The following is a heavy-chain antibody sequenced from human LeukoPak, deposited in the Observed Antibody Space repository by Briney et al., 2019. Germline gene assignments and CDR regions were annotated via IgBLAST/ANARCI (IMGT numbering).Heavy chain of an antibody. Sequence: GGSLRLSCAASGFTFSSYSMNWVRQAPGKGLEWVSSISSSSSYIYYADSVKGRFTISRDNAKNSLYLQMNSLRAEDTAVYYCARARGESYGFDYWGQGTLVTVSS. CDR3: ARARGESYGFDY. J-gene: IGHJ4*02. D-gene: IGHD5-18*01. CDR2: ISSSSSYI. V-gene: IGHV3-21*01. CDR1: GFTFSSYS.